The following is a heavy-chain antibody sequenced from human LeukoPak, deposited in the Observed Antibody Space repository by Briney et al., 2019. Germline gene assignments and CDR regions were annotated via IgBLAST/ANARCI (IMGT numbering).Heavy chain of an antibody. D-gene: IGHD3-22*01. Sequence: PGGSLRLSCAASGFTFSSYWMHWVRQAPGKGLVWVSRINSDGSSTSYADSVKGRFTISRDNAKNTLYLQMNSLRAEDTAVYYCAKDLPPYYYDSSGYHAFDIWGQGTMVTVSS. CDR2: INSDGSST. CDR3: AKDLPPYYYDSSGYHAFDI. V-gene: IGHV3-74*01. J-gene: IGHJ3*02. CDR1: GFTFSSYW.